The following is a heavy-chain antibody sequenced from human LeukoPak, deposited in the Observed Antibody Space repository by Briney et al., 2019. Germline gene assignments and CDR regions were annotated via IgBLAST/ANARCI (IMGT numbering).Heavy chain of an antibody. CDR2: INHSGST. D-gene: IGHD5-24*01. CDR1: GGSFSGYY. J-gene: IGHJ4*02. V-gene: IGHV4-34*01. CDR3: ARHVSWLHPHFDY. Sequence: PSETLSLTCAVYGGSFSGYYWSWIRQSPGKGLEWIGEINHSGSTNYNPSLNSRVTISVDASKNQFSLKLSSVSAADTALYYCARHVSWLHPHFDYWGQGTLVTVSS.